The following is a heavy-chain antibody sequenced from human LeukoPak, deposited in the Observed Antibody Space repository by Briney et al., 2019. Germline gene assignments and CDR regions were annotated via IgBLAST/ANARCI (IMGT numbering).Heavy chain of an antibody. J-gene: IGHJ6*03. CDR3: ARALAAARPGYYYYYMDV. CDR2: IIPIFGTA. CDR1: GGTFSSYA. Sequence: PGASVKVSCKASGGTFSSYAISWVRQAPGQGLEWKGGIIPIFGTANYAQKFQGRVTITTDESTSTAYMELSSLRSEDTAVYYCARALAAARPGYYYYYMDVWGKGTTVTVSS. D-gene: IGHD6-6*01. V-gene: IGHV1-69*05.